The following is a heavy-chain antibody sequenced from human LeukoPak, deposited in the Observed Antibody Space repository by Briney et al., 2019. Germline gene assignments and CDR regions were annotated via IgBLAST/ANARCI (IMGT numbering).Heavy chain of an antibody. CDR2: IYYSGST. CDR3: ASSGTSKYYDFWSGYYIRWFDP. CDR1: GGSISSGGYY. J-gene: IGHJ5*02. D-gene: IGHD3-3*01. Sequence: SQTLSLTCTVSGGSISSGGYYWSWIRQHPGKGLEWIGYIYYSGSTYYNPSLKSRVTISVDTSKNQFSLKLSSVTAADTAVYCCASSGTSKYYDFWSGYYIRWFDPWGQGTLVTVSS. V-gene: IGHV4-31*03.